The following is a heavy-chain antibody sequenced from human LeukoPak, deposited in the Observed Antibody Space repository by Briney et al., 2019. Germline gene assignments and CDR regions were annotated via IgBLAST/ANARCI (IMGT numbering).Heavy chain of an antibody. CDR1: GGSFSGYY. Sequence: ASETLSLTCAVYGGSFSGYYWSWIRQPPGKGLEWIGYIYYSGSTYYNPSLKSRVTISVDTSKNQFSLKLSSVTAADTAVYYCARGPALRFLEWLFNFDYWGQGTLVTVSS. V-gene: IGHV4-30-4*01. CDR3: ARGPALRFLEWLFNFDY. D-gene: IGHD3-3*01. J-gene: IGHJ4*02. CDR2: IYYSGST.